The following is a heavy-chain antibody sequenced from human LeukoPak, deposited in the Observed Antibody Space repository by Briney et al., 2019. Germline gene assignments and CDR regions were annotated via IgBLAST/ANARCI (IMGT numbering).Heavy chain of an antibody. Sequence: GGSLRLSCAASGFTFSSYWMSWVRQAPGKGLEWVANVKEDGSEKYYVDSVKGRFTISRDNAKNSLYLQMNSLRAEDTAVYYCAELGITMIGGVWGKGTTVTISS. CDR3: AELGITMIGGV. J-gene: IGHJ6*04. CDR2: VKEDGSEK. V-gene: IGHV3-7*01. CDR1: GFTFSSYW. D-gene: IGHD3-10*02.